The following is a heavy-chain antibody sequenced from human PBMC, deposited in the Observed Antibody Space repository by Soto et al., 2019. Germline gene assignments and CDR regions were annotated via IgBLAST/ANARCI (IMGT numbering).Heavy chain of an antibody. D-gene: IGHD2-2*01. Sequence: QVQLQESGPGLVKPSQTLSLTCTVSGGSITSGDYYWTWIRQTPGKGLEWIGYSYSSGSTRYNPSLESRVTISVDTSKNQFSLQLSSVTAADTAVYYCARDPREVPAGCYGMDVWGQGTTVTVSS. V-gene: IGHV4-30-4*01. CDR2: SYSSGST. CDR3: ARDPREVPAGCYGMDV. CDR1: GGSITSGDYY. J-gene: IGHJ6*02.